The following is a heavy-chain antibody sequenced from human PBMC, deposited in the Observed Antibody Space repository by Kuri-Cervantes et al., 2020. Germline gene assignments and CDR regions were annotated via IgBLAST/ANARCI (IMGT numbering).Heavy chain of an antibody. CDR1: GYSFTTYW. Sequence: GESLKISCKASGYSFTTYWIAWVRQMPGKGLEWMGIIYPGDSDPRYSPSFQGQVTISADKSSSTAYLQWRSLKASDTAMYYSARRNTVVRGVITYMDVWGKGTTVTVSS. D-gene: IGHD3-10*01. CDR2: IYPGDSDP. V-gene: IGHV5-51*01. CDR3: ARRNTVVRGVITYMDV. J-gene: IGHJ6*03.